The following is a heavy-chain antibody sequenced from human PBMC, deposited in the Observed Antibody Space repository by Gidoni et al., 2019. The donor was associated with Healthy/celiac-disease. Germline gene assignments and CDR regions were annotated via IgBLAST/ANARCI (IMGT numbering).Heavy chain of an antibody. Sequence: QVQLVESGGGVVQPGRSLRLSCAASGFTFSSYGMHWVRQAPGKGLEWVAVISYDGSNKYYADSVKGRFTISRDNSKNTLYLQMNSLRAEDTAVYYCAKYGPSYSYYFDYWGQGTLVTVSS. V-gene: IGHV3-30*18. CDR1: GFTFSSYG. J-gene: IGHJ4*02. CDR2: ISYDGSNK. D-gene: IGHD2-15*01. CDR3: AKYGPSYSYYFDY.